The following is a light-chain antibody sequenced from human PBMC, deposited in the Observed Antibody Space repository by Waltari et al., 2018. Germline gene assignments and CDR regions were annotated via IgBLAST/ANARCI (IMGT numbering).Light chain of an antibody. CDR1: DSDVGIYDF. Sequence: QSALTQTASVSGSLGQSIIIPCTGTDSDVGIYDFVSCYQQHPGKAPRFLIYDVTKLPAGFSARFSGAKSGKSASLTISEHQADDEADYYCRSYSSDSTPFVFGGGT. CDR3: RSYSSDSTPFV. J-gene: IGLJ2*01. V-gene: IGLV2-14*03. CDR2: DVT.